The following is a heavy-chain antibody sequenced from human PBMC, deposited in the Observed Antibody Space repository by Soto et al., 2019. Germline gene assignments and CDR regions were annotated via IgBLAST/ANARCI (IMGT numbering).Heavy chain of an antibody. CDR3: ARATYYYDSSGYYQLKYYFDY. V-gene: IGHV4-59*01. Sequence: SETLSLTCTVSGGSISSYYWSWIRQPPGKGLEWIGYIYYSGSTNYNPSLKSRVTISVDTSKNQFSLKLSSVTAADTAVYYCARATYYYDSSGYYQLKYYFDYWGQGTLVTVSS. J-gene: IGHJ4*02. D-gene: IGHD3-22*01. CDR2: IYYSGST. CDR1: GGSISSYY.